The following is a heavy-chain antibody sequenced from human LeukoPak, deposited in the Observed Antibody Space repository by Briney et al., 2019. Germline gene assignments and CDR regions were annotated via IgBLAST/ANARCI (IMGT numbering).Heavy chain of an antibody. J-gene: IGHJ4*02. CDR3: ASRGRRYYYGSGSYYNYYFDY. CDR1: GDSISSSSSY. CDR2: IYYSGST. Sequence: PSETLSLTCTVSGDSISSSSSYWGWIRQPPGEGLEWIGSIYYSGSTYYNTSLKSRVTISVDTSKNQFSLRLNSVTAADTAVYYCASRGRRYYYGSGSYYNYYFDYWGQGTLVTVSS. V-gene: IGHV4-39*01. D-gene: IGHD3-10*01.